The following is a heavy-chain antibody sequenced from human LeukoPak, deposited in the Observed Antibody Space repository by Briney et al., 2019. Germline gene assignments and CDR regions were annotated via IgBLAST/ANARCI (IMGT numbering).Heavy chain of an antibody. J-gene: IGHJ4*02. D-gene: IGHD5-18*01. V-gene: IGHV5-51*01. CDR1: GYSFASYW. CDR3: VRHNNYALDY. CDR2: IFPGNSDT. Sequence: GESLKISCEGSGYSFASYWIGRARQMPGKGLEWMAIIFPGNSDTIFSPSFQGQVTISADKSISTAYLQWRGLKASDTAVYYCVRHNNYALDYWGQGTLVTVSS.